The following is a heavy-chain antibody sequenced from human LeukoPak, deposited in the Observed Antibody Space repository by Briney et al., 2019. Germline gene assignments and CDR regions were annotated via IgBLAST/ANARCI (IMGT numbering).Heavy chain of an antibody. D-gene: IGHD5-24*01. CDR1: GGSISSSNW. J-gene: IGHJ4*02. Sequence: PSETLSLTCGVSGGSISSSNWWTWVRQPPGKGLEWIGEIYHRGRTNYNPSLKSRVTISVDKSKNQFSLKLSSVTAADTAVYYCARRSYNSPFRYWGQGTPVTVSS. CDR2: IYHRGRT. V-gene: IGHV4-4*02. CDR3: ARRSYNSPFRY.